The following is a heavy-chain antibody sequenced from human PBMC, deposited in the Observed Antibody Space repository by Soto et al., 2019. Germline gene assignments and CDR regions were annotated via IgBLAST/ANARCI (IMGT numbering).Heavy chain of an antibody. V-gene: IGHV4-34*04. D-gene: IGHD2-2*01. Sequence: SETLSLTCAGSGGTFSGYCWSWFRQPPGKGLEWVGEINHSGSTKNNPSLKSRGTISVDTSKNQLTLKLSCVTAAYTAVYYCARDQRFRSSSHHHNWFDAWGQGTLVTVSS. CDR2: INHSGST. J-gene: IGHJ5*01. CDR1: GGTFSGYC. CDR3: ARDQRFRSSSHHHNWFDA.